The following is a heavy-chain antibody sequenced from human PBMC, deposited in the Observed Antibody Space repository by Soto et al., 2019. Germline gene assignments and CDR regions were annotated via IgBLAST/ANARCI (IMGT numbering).Heavy chain of an antibody. Sequence: QVQLVQSGAEVKKPGSSVKVSCKASGGTFSSYTISWVRQAPGQGLEWMGRIIPILGIANYAQKFQGRVKITADKATSTAYMELSSLRSEDTAVYYCARDIVVVPAAMGGFDPWGQGTLVTVSS. CDR1: GGTFSSYT. J-gene: IGHJ5*02. CDR3: ARDIVVVPAAMGGFDP. D-gene: IGHD2-2*01. CDR2: IIPILGIA. V-gene: IGHV1-69*08.